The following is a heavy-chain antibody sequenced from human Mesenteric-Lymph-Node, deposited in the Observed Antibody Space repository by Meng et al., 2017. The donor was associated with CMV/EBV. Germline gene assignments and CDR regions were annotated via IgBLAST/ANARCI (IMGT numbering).Heavy chain of an antibody. D-gene: IGHD6-6*01. Sequence: KASGGTFSRYAISWVRPAPGHWLELMGGIIPIFGPANYAQKFQGRVTITTDESTSTAYMELSSLRSEDTAVYYCARGDSSSSVWFDPWGQGTLVTVSS. J-gene: IGHJ5*02. CDR2: IIPIFGPA. CDR1: GGTFSRYA. CDR3: ARGDSSSSVWFDP. V-gene: IGHV1-69*05.